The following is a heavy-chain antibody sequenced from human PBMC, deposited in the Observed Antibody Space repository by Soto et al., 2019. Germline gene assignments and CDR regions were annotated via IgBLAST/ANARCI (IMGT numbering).Heavy chain of an antibody. CDR1: GFTFSSYA. CDR3: ARDRPWFGESLPYNWFDP. Sequence: SGGSLRLSCAASGFTFSSYAMHWVRQAPGKGLEWVAVIWYDGSNKYYADSVKGRFTISRDNSKNTLYLQMNSLRAEDTAVYYCARDRPWFGESLPYNWFDPWGQGTLVTVSS. CDR2: IWYDGSNK. V-gene: IGHV3-33*08. J-gene: IGHJ5*02. D-gene: IGHD3-10*01.